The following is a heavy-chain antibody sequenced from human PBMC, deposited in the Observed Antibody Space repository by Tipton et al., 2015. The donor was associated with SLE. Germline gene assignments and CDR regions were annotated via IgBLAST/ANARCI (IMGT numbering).Heavy chain of an antibody. CDR2: IRADGSNK. CDR3: AGGTGAYFDH. Sequence: SLRLSCAASGFTYIGYAMHWVRQAPGKGLEWVAFIRADGSNKDYADSVKGRFTISRDNSKNTLYLQMNRLRVEDTAVYYCAGGTGAYFDHWGQGTLATVSS. CDR1: GFTYIGYA. V-gene: IGHV3-30*02. D-gene: IGHD3-16*01. J-gene: IGHJ4*02.